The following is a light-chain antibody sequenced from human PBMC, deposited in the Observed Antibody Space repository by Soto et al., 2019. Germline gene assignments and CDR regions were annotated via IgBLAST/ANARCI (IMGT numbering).Light chain of an antibody. J-gene: IGKJ1*01. V-gene: IGKV3-11*01. CDR3: QQRSNWT. CDR1: QSVSSY. CDR2: DAS. Sequence: IVWTQSPATLSLSPGERATLSCRASQSVSSYLAWYQQKPGQAPRLLIYDASNRATGIPARFSGSGSGTDFTLTISSLEPEDFAVYYCQQRSNWTFGQGTKVDI.